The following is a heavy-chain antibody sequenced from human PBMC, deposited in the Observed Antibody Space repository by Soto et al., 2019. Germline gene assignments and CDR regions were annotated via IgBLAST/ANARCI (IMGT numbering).Heavy chain of an antibody. J-gene: IGHJ4*02. CDR1: GYTFTSYG. Sequence: ASVKVSCKASGYTFTSYGISWVRQAPGQGLECMGWISAYNDNTNYAQKLQGRVTMTTDTSTSTAYMELRSLRSDDTAVYYCARATVAGPFDYWGQGTLVTVSS. D-gene: IGHD6-19*01. CDR3: ARATVAGPFDY. V-gene: IGHV1-18*01. CDR2: ISAYNDNT.